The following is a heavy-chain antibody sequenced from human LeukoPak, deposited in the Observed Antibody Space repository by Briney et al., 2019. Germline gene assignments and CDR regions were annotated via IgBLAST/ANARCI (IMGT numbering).Heavy chain of an antibody. V-gene: IGHV3-9*01. CDR2: ISWNSGSI. Sequence: PGGSLRLSCAASGFTFDDYAMHWVRQAPGKGLEWVSGISWNSGSIGYADSVKGRFTISRDNAKNSLYLQMNSLRAEDTALHYCAKDKSSSRRFGAFDYWGQGTLVTVSS. CDR3: AKDKSSSRRFGAFDY. J-gene: IGHJ4*02. D-gene: IGHD6-13*01. CDR1: GFTFDDYA.